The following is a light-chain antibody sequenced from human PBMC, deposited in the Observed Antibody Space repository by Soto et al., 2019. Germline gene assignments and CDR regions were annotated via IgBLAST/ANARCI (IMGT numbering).Light chain of an antibody. CDR2: AAS. CDR1: HNIRYK. J-gene: IGKJ4*01. Sequence: IILTQSPATLSVSPGERVTLSCRASHNIRYKLAWYQQKPGQAPRLLIYAASSRVTAVPARFSGSGSGTEFTLTISSLQSGDFTVYYCQQYSDWPRTFGGGTQVEIK. V-gene: IGKV3-15*01. CDR3: QQYSDWPRT.